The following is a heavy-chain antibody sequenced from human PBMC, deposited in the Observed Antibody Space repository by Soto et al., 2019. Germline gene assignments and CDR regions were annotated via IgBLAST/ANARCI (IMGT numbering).Heavy chain of an antibody. D-gene: IGHD3-22*01. CDR1: GGSISGSSYY. CDR3: MLGSGWKDFDY. Sequence: SETLSLTCTGSGGSISGSSYYWGWIRQPPGKGLEWIGNIYYSGSTYYNPSLKSQVTISVDTSKNQFSLKLSSVTAADTAVYYCMLGSGWKDFDYWGQGTLVTAPQ. CDR2: IYYSGST. V-gene: IGHV4-39*01. J-gene: IGHJ4*02.